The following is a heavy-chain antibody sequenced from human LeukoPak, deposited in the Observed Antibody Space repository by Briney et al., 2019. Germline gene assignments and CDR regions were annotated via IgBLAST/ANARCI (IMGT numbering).Heavy chain of an antibody. D-gene: IGHD3-9*01. Sequence: GGSLRLSCAASGFIFSSYAMSWVRQAPGKGLEWVSAISGSGGSTYYADSVKGRFTISRDNSKNTLYLQMNSLRAEDTAVYYCAKDPELRYFDWSPFYYFDYWGQGTLVTVSS. CDR1: GFIFSSYA. V-gene: IGHV3-23*01. CDR2: ISGSGGST. CDR3: AKDPELRYFDWSPFYYFDY. J-gene: IGHJ4*02.